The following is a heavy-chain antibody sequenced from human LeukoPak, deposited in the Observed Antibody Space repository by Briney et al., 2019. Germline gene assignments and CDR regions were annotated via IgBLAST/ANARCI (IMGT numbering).Heavy chain of an antibody. CDR1: GFTFSNYY. CDR3: AKGGTYYYDSSGYTDDAFDI. Sequence: GGSLRLSCAASGFTFSNYYMSWIRQAPGKGLEWVSYISGSGSVIDYADSVKGRFTISRDNAKNSVYLQMNSLRAEDMALYYCAKGGTYYYDSSGYTDDAFDIWGQGTMVTVSS. CDR2: ISGSGSVI. D-gene: IGHD3-22*01. J-gene: IGHJ3*02. V-gene: IGHV3-11*01.